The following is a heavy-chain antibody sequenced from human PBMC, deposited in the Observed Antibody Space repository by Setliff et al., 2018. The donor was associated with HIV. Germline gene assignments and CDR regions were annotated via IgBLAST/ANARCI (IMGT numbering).Heavy chain of an antibody. V-gene: IGHV4-34*01. CDR2: INHGGST. J-gene: IGHJ2*01. Sequence: SETLSLTCAVFGGSSSNYSWTWFRQPPGTGLEWIGEINHGGSTNYNSSLKSRVTISVDTPKNLLSLELRSLTAADTAVYYCARDQRLQGVQPPYWYFDLWGRGTLVTV. D-gene: IGHD2-2*01. CDR3: ARDQRLQGVQPPYWYFDL. CDR1: GGSSSNYS.